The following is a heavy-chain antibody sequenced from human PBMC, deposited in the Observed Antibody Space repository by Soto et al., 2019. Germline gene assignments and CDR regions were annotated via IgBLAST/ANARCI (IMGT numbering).Heavy chain of an antibody. CDR3: AVLSSGWSRMDL. CDR2: ISYDGSNK. CDR1: GFTFSSYA. V-gene: IGHV3-30-3*01. J-gene: IGHJ6*02. Sequence: QVQLVESGGGVVQPGRSLRLSCAASGFTFSSYAMHWVRQAPGKGLEWVAVISYDGSNKYYADSVKGRFTISRDNSKNTLYLQMNSLRAEDTAVYYCAVLSSGWSRMDLWGQGSTVTVSS. D-gene: IGHD6-19*01.